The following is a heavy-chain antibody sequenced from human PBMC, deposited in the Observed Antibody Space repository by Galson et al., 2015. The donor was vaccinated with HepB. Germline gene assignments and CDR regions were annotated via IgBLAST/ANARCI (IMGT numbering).Heavy chain of an antibody. J-gene: IGHJ6*02. CDR3: ARDQGGGYYYDSSGYSHYYNGLDV. CDR1: GGSISSYY. Sequence: SETLSLTCTVSGGSISSYYWSWIRQPPGKGLEWIGYIYYSGSTNYNPSLKSRVTISIDTSKNQFSLKLSSVTAADTAVYYCARDQGGGYYYDSSGYSHYYNGLDVWGLGTTVTVSS. CDR2: IYYSGST. V-gene: IGHV4-59*01. D-gene: IGHD3-22*01.